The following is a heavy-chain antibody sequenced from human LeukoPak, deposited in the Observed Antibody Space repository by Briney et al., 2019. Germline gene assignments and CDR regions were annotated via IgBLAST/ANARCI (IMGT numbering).Heavy chain of an antibody. J-gene: IGHJ6*02. CDR3: ARRDYYYGMDV. CDR2: IYYSGST. V-gene: IGHV4-59*08. Sequence: PSETLSLTCTVSGGSISSYYWSWIRQPPGKGLEWIGYIYYSGSTNYNPSLKSRVTIPVDTSKNQFSPKLSSVTAADTAVYYCARRDYYYGMDVWGQGTTVTVSS. CDR1: GGSISSYY.